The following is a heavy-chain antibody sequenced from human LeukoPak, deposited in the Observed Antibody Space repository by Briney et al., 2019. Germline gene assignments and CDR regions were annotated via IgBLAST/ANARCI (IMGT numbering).Heavy chain of an antibody. V-gene: IGHV3-23*01. Sequence: GGSLRLSCAASGFTFSSYAMSWVRQAPGKGLEWVSAISSSGGSTYYADSVKGRFTISRDNSKNTLYLQMNSLRAEDTAVYYCAKDDGWFGELSSDAFDIWGQGTMVTVSS. J-gene: IGHJ3*02. CDR2: ISSSGGST. CDR3: AKDDGWFGELSSDAFDI. CDR1: GFTFSSYA. D-gene: IGHD3-10*01.